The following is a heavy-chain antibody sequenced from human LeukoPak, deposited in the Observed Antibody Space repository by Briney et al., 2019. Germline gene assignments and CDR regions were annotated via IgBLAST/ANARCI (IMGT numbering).Heavy chain of an antibody. CDR3: ASSVVVAAKGFDP. CDR1: GFTFSSYE. Sequence: GGSLRLSCAASGFTFSSYEMNWVRQAPGKGLEWVSYISSSGSTIYYADSVKGRFTISRDNAKNSLYLQMNSLRAEGTAVYYCASSVVVAAKGFDPWGQGTLVTVSS. J-gene: IGHJ5*02. CDR2: ISSSGSTI. V-gene: IGHV3-48*03. D-gene: IGHD2-15*01.